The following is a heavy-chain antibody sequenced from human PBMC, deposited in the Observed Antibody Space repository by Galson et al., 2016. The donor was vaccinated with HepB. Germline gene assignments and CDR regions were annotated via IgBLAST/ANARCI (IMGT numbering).Heavy chain of an antibody. D-gene: IGHD4-17*01. CDR1: GLTFSDHY. V-gene: IGHV3-72*01. J-gene: IGHJ3*01. CDR3: ASYYGDYSSSAFDL. CDR2: SRNRANSYTT. Sequence: SLRLSCAASGLTFSDHYLHWVRQAPGQGLEWVGRSRNRANSYTTEYAASVEGRFTISRDNSRNSLYLQMNNLKSEDTAVYYCASYYGDYSSSAFDLWGQGTMVTVSS.